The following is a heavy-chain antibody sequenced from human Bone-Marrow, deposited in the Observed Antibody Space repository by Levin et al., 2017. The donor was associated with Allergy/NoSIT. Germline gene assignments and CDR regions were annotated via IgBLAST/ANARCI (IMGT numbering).Heavy chain of an antibody. D-gene: IGHD2-2*01. J-gene: IGHJ3*02. V-gene: IGHV1-2*02. CDR1: GYTFTGYY. CDR3: ARVGDNIVVVPAATDAFDI. Sequence: GASVKVSCKASGYTFTGYYMHWVRQAPGQGLEWMGWINPNSGGTNYAQKFQGRVTMTRDTSISTAYMELSRLRSDDTAVYYCARVGDNIVVVPAATDAFDIWGQGTMVTVSS. CDR2: INPNSGGT.